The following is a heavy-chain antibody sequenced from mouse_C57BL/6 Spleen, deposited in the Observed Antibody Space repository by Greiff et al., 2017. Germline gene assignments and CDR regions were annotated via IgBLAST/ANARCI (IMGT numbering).Heavy chain of an antibody. CDR3: TRWDGSSYDYAMDY. V-gene: IGHV1-15*01. Sequence: VQLQQSGAELVRPGASVTLSCKASGYTFTDYEMHWVKQTPVHGLEWIGAIDPETGGTAYNQKFKGKTILTADKSSSTAYMELRSLTSEDSAVXYCTRWDGSSYDYAMDYWGQGTSVTVSS. CDR1: GYTFTDYE. J-gene: IGHJ4*01. CDR2: IDPETGGT. D-gene: IGHD1-1*01.